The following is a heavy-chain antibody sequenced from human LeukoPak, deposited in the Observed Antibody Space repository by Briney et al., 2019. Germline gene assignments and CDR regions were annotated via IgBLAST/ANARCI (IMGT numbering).Heavy chain of an antibody. CDR3: VREGEGPLSKDFDY. CDR1: GYTFTDHY. J-gene: IGHJ4*02. D-gene: IGHD2/OR15-2a*01. V-gene: IGHV1-2*02. CDR2: IGPHSTFT. Sequence: ASMKVSCKSSGYTFTDHYIHWVRQGPGQGLEWMGYIGPHSTFTSSPQEFQGRVTMTRDASMSTAYMELTRLTSDDTAVYYCVREGEGPLSKDFDYWGQGTLVTVSS.